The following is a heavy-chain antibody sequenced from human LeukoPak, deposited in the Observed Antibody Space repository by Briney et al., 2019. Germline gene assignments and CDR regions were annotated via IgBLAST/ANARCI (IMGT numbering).Heavy chain of an antibody. J-gene: IGHJ6*03. D-gene: IGHD3-10*01. Sequence: SGPALVKPTQTLTVTCTFSGFSLTTSGMRVSWIRQPPGKALEWLARIDWDDDKFYSTSLKTRLTISKDTSKNQVVLTMTNMDPVDTATYYCARTFGYYYYYMDVWGKGTTVTVSS. V-gene: IGHV2-70*04. CDR3: ARTFGYYYYYMDV. CDR1: GFSLTTSGMR. CDR2: IDWDDDK.